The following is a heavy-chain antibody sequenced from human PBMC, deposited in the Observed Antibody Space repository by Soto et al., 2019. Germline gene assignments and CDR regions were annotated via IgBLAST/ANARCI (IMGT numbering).Heavy chain of an antibody. D-gene: IGHD5-12*01. CDR2: ISASGGNT. CDR3: AKDCYDVEKIYYFDY. J-gene: IGHJ4*02. CDR1: GFTFSSYA. Sequence: EVQLLESGGGLVQPGVSLTISCAASGFTFSSYAMRWVRQAPGKGLEWVSGISASGGNTYYADSVKGRFTISIDNSKNTLYLQMNSQRAEDTAVYYCAKDCYDVEKIYYFDYWGQGTLVTVSS. V-gene: IGHV3-23*01.